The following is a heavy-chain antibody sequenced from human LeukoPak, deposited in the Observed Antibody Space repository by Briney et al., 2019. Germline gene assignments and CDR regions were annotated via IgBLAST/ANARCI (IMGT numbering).Heavy chain of an antibody. Sequence: GGSLRLSCAASGFTFSSYGMHWVRQAPGKGLEWVAVIWYDGSNKYYAGSVKGRFTISRDNSKNTLYLQMNSLRAEDTAVYYCARDFFPTYYYDSSGSTTFLFDYWGQGTLVTVSS. D-gene: IGHD3-22*01. CDR3: ARDFFPTYYYDSSGSTTFLFDY. V-gene: IGHV3-33*01. CDR1: GFTFSSYG. J-gene: IGHJ4*02. CDR2: IWYDGSNK.